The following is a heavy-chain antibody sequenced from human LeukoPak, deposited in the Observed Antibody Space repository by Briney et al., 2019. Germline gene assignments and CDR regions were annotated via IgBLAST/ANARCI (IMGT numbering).Heavy chain of an antibody. Sequence: SETLSLTCSVSAGSISTYYWSWIRQPPGKGLEWIGYISYSGTTNYNPSLKSRVTLSVDTSQNQLSLRLTSMTAADMAVYYCARHATGYDPCDFWGQGTLVIVSS. CDR2: ISYSGTT. J-gene: IGHJ4*02. CDR3: ARHATGYDPCDF. CDR1: AGSISTYY. V-gene: IGHV4-59*08. D-gene: IGHD5-12*01.